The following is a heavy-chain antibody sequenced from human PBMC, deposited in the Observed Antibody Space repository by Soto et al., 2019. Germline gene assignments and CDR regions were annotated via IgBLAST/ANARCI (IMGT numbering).Heavy chain of an antibody. CDR1: GGTFSSYA. D-gene: IGHD2-15*01. J-gene: IGHJ3*02. V-gene: IGHV1-69*13. CDR3: ARVSISAVVVADDAFDI. Sequence: SVKVSCKASGGTFSSYAISWVRQAPGQGLEWMGGIIPIFGTANYAQKFQGRVTITADESTSTAYMELSSLRSEDTAVYYCARVSISAVVVADDAFDIWGQGTMVTVSS. CDR2: IIPIFGTA.